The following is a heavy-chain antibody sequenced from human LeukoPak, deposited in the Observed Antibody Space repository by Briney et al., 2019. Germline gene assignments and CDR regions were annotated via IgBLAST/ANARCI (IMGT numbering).Heavy chain of an antibody. CDR1: GGSISGSSYY. J-gene: IGHJ4*02. CDR2: IYYSGST. CDR3: ARDLGWSPGARHLAFDY. Sequence: SETLSLTCTVSGGSISGSSYYWSWIRQPPGKGLEWIGYIYYSGSTYYNPSLKSRVTISVDTSKNQFSLKLSSVTAADTAVYYCARDLGWSPGARHLAFDYWGQGTLVTVSS. V-gene: IGHV4-30-4*01. D-gene: IGHD1-26*01.